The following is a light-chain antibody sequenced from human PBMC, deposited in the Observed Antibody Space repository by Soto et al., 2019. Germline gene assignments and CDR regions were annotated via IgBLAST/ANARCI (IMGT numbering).Light chain of an antibody. V-gene: IGKV3-20*01. CDR1: QSVSGRY. CDR3: QKYAYSIP. Sequence: EIVLTQSPGTLSLSPGERATLSCRASQSVSGRYLAWYQQKPGQAPRLLIYGASSRATGIPDRFSATGSGTDFALTISRLEPEDFAVYYCQKYAYSIPFGQGTRLEIK. CDR2: GAS. J-gene: IGKJ5*01.